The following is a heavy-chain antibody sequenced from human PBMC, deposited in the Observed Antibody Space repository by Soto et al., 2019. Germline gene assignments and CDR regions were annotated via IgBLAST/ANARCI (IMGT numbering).Heavy chain of an antibody. J-gene: IGHJ6*02. V-gene: IGHV3-53*01. CDR1: SLSLNNPY. CDR2: IYTGGNT. D-gene: IGHD6-13*01. Sequence: GFLRVISVSASLSLNNPYINKVRRALGRGLEWVSLIYTGGNTFYADSVKGRFTISRDNSKNTLYLQVNKLSADDTAVYYRATSLDTSSWQKRFYVGMYVWVQGITVT. CDR3: ATSLDTSSWQKRFYVGMYV.